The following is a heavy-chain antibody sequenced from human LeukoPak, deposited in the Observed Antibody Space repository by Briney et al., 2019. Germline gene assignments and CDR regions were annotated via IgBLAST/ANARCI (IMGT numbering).Heavy chain of an antibody. Sequence: SQTLSLTRAISGDSVSSNSAASTWIRQSPSRGLEWLGRTYYRSKWYNDYAVSVKSRITINPDTSKNQFSLQPNSVIPEDTAVYYCARGVYIDYYYYYGMDVWGQGTTVTVSS. J-gene: IGHJ6*02. V-gene: IGHV6-1*01. D-gene: IGHD6-6*01. CDR1: GDSVSSNSAA. CDR3: ARGVYIDYYYYYGMDV. CDR2: TYYRSKWYN.